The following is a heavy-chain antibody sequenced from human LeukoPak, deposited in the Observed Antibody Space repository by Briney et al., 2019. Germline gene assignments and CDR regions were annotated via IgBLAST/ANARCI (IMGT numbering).Heavy chain of an antibody. CDR1: GYTFTSYG. Sequence: ASAKVSCKASGYTFTSYGISWVRQAPGQGLEWMGWISAYNGNTNYAQKLQGRVTMTTDTSTSTAYMELRSLRSDDTAVYYCARRLMAHDAFDIWGQGTMVTVSS. J-gene: IGHJ3*02. D-gene: IGHD5-24*01. CDR2: ISAYNGNT. CDR3: ARRLMAHDAFDI. V-gene: IGHV1-18*01.